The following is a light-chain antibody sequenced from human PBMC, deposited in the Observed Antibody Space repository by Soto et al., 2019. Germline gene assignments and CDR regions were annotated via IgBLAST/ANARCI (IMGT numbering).Light chain of an antibody. CDR3: QQYDAYPYT. CDR2: QAS. Sequence: DIPMTQSPSTLSASVGDRVTITCRASQSISNWLAWYQQRPGKAPKLLIYQASGLESGVPSRFSGSGSGTAFTLTISSLQPDDFATYYCQQYDAYPYTFGQGTKLETK. CDR1: QSISNW. V-gene: IGKV1-5*03. J-gene: IGKJ2*01.